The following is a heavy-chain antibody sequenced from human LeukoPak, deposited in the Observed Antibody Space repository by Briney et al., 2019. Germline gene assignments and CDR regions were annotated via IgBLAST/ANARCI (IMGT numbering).Heavy chain of an antibody. Sequence: PSHSLSLTCTVAAGSVSRDCCSWIRQPPGKWLGWMGYVFYSGSTNYNPSRKSRVTISVDTSKNQFSLKLSSVTAADTAVYYCARMGRSSGPFQHWGQGTLVTVSS. CDR2: VFYSGST. J-gene: IGHJ1*01. CDR1: AGSVSRDC. CDR3: ARMGRSSGPFQH. D-gene: IGHD6-25*01. V-gene: IGHV4-59*02.